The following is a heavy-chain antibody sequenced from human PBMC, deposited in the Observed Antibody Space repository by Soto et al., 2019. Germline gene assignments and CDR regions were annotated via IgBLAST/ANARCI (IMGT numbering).Heavy chain of an antibody. Sequence: QVQLVQSGAEVKKPGASVKVSCKASGYTFTSYGISWVRQAPGQGLEWMGWISAYNGNTNYAQKLQGRVTMTTDTSTSTAYMELRSLRSDDTAVYYCARGYCSSTSCYIPYYYYMGVWGKGTTVTVSS. CDR2: ISAYNGNT. CDR1: GYTFTSYG. D-gene: IGHD2-2*02. J-gene: IGHJ6*03. CDR3: ARGYCSSTSCYIPYYYYMGV. V-gene: IGHV1-18*01.